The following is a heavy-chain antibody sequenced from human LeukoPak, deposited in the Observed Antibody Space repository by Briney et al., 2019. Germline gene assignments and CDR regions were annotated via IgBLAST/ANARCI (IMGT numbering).Heavy chain of an antibody. CDR2: IYYSGSS. CDR3: ARRYGSGEHDAFDI. J-gene: IGHJ3*02. V-gene: IGHV4-59*08. D-gene: IGHD3-10*01. CDR1: GVSMTPYY. Sequence: SETLSLTCKVSGVSMTPYYWSWIRQSPGRGLEWIGYIYYSGSSNYNPSLKGRVTISVDTSKNQFSLKLSSVTAADTAVYYCARRYGSGEHDAFDIWGQGTMVTVSS.